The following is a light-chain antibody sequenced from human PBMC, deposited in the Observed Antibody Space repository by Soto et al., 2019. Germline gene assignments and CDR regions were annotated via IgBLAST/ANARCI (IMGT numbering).Light chain of an antibody. CDR1: QSISSW. Sequence: DIPMTQSPSTLSASVGDRVTITCRASQSISSWLAWYQQKPGKAPKLLIYKASSLESGVPSRFSGSGSGTEFTLTISSLQPDDFATCYCQQYNSYPLTFGGGTKVEIK. CDR2: KAS. V-gene: IGKV1-5*03. J-gene: IGKJ4*01. CDR3: QQYNSYPLT.